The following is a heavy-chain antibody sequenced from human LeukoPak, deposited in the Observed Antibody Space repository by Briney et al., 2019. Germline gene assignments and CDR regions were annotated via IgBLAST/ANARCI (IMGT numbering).Heavy chain of an antibody. D-gene: IGHD3-10*01. CDR1: GGPITSYY. CDR3: ASLYGSGSYSNFDY. CDR2: VYYSGST. J-gene: IGHJ4*02. Sequence: SETLSLTCSVSGGPITSYYWTWIRQPPGKGLEWIGYVYYSGSTNYNPSLKSRLTISVDTSKNHFSLKLSSVTAADTAVYYCASLYGSGSYSNFDYWGQGTLITVSS. V-gene: IGHV4-59*01.